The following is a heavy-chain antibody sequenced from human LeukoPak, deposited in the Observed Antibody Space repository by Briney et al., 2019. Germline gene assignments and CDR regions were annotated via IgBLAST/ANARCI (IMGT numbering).Heavy chain of an antibody. J-gene: IGHJ4*02. CDR3: ARVPFACSGGSCYYFDY. Sequence: GGSLRLSCAASGFTFDDYGMSWVRHAPGKGLEWVSGINWNGGSTVYADSVKGRFTISRDNAKDSLYLQMNSLRAEDTALYYCARVPFACSGGSCYYFDYWGQGTLVTVSS. D-gene: IGHD2-15*01. CDR1: GFTFDDYG. CDR2: INWNGGST. V-gene: IGHV3-20*04.